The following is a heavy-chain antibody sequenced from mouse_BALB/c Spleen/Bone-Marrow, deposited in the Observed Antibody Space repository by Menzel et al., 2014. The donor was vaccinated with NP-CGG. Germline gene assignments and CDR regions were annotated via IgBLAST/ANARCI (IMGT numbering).Heavy chain of an antibody. CDR3: ARGYYGSSTFAY. V-gene: IGHV1-4*02. D-gene: IGHD1-1*01. CDR1: GYTFTSYT. Sequence: QVQLKESAAELARPGASVKMSCKASGYTFTSYTMHWVKQRPGQGLEWIGYINPSSGYTDYSQKFKDKTTLTADKSSSTAYMQLSSLTSEDSAVYYCARGYYGSSTFAYWGQGTLVTVSA. CDR2: INPSSGYT. J-gene: IGHJ3*01.